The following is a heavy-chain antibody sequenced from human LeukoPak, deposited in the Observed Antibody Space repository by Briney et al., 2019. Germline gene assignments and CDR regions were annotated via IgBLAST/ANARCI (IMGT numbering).Heavy chain of an antibody. V-gene: IGHV3-30*02. J-gene: IGHJ5*02. D-gene: IGHD3-22*01. Sequence: GGSLRLSCAASGFTFSSHGIHWVRQPPGKGLEWVAFIHYDGSNKYYADSVKGRFTISRDNSKNTLYLQMNSLRAEDTAVYYCARKVPNDSSGYYYRGQFDPWGQGTLVTVSS. CDR3: ARKVPNDSSGYYYRGQFDP. CDR2: IHYDGSNK. CDR1: GFTFSSHG.